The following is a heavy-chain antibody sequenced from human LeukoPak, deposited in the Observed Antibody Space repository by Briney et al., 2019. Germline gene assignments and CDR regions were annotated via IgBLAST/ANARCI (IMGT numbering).Heavy chain of an antibody. Sequence: SETLSLTCTVSGGSISSSSYYWDWIRQPPGKGLEWIGYVDYSGSTNYNPSLKSRVTISVDTSENQFSLRLSSVTAADSAMYYCARAGSGYSFDIWGQGTLVTVSS. CDR2: VDYSGST. CDR3: ARAGSGYSFDI. V-gene: IGHV4-61*05. D-gene: IGHD3-3*01. J-gene: IGHJ3*02. CDR1: GGSISSSSYY.